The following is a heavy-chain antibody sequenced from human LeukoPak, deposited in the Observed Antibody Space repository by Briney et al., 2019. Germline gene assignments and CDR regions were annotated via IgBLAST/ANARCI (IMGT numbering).Heavy chain of an antibody. J-gene: IGHJ3*02. Sequence: PGGSLRLSCAASGFTFSSYGMHWVRQAPGKGLEWVAFIQYDVSSEYYADSVKGRFTVSRDNSKNTLYLQMNSLRAEDTAVYYCAREYSGRCIHAFDIWGQGTMVTVSS. CDR3: AREYSGRCIHAFDI. V-gene: IGHV3-33*05. CDR1: GFTFSSYG. CDR2: IQYDVSSE. D-gene: IGHD6-13*01.